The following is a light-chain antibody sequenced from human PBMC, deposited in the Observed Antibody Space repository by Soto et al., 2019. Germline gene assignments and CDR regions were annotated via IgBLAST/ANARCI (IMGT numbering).Light chain of an antibody. J-gene: IGLJ3*02. CDR2: RDN. V-gene: IGLV1-47*01. CDR3: AACDDTLSGDWV. Sequence: QSVLSQPPSASGTPGQRVTISCSGSISNVGSNYVYWYQQLPGTAPKLLIYRDNQRPSGVPDRCSASKSGTSASLAISGLRSEDEAVDYCAACDDTLSGDWVFGGGTKLTVL. CDR1: ISNVGSNY.